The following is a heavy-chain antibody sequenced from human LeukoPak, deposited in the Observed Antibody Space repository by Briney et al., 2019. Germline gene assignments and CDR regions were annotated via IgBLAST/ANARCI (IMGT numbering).Heavy chain of an antibody. CDR1: GGSTSSHY. CDR3: ARQFRAAQDYYYYYYMDV. D-gene: IGHD6-13*01. CDR2: IYHSGST. J-gene: IGHJ6*03. Sequence: SETLSLTCTLSGGSTSSHYWSWIRQPPGKGLEWIGYIYHSGSTNYNPSLKSRVTISVDTSKNQFSLKLSSVTAADTAVYYCARQFRAAQDYYYYYYMDVWGKGTTVTVSS. V-gene: IGHV4-59*11.